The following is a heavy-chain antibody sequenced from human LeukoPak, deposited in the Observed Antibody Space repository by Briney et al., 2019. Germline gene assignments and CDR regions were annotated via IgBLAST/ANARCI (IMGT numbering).Heavy chain of an antibody. J-gene: IGHJ4*02. CDR2: IYYSGST. CDR1: GGSISSSSYY. CDR3: ARDGYYSSSWYFDY. V-gene: IGHV4-39*02. D-gene: IGHD6-13*01. Sequence: KTSETLSLTCTVSGGSISSSSYYWGWIRQPPGKGLEWIGSIYYSGSTYYNPSLKSRVTISVDTSKNQFSLKLSSVTAADTAVYYCARDGYYSSSWYFDYWGQGTLVTVSS.